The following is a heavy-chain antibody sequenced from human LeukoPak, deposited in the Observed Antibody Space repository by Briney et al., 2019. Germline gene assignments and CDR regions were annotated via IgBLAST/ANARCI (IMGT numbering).Heavy chain of an antibody. D-gene: IGHD4-23*01. V-gene: IGHV1-69*06. CDR3: ATNSNTGGRGNFFDS. CDR2: IIPLYGTS. Sequence: SVTVSCKASGGTFSNYEINWLRQAPGQGLEWLGGIIPLYGTSNYAQRFQDRVTMTADISTTTAYMEMTSLISEDTAVYYCATNSNTGGRGNFFDSWGQGSLVTVTT. J-gene: IGHJ4*02. CDR1: GGTFSNYE.